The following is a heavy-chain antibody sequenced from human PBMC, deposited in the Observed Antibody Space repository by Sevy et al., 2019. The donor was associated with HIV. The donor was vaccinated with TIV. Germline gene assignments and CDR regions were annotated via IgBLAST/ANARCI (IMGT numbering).Heavy chain of an antibody. CDR1: GGSIVSSSHY. Sequence: SETLSLTCSVSGGSIVSSSHYWGWIRQPPGKGLEWLGRIYYSGDTYYNPSLNGRLTISIDTSKNQFSLNLRSVTAADTAIYYCAREAGGYDYVYGMDLWGQGTTVTVSS. J-gene: IGHJ6*02. D-gene: IGHD5-12*01. CDR3: AREAGGYDYVYGMDL. V-gene: IGHV4-39*02. CDR2: IYYSGDT.